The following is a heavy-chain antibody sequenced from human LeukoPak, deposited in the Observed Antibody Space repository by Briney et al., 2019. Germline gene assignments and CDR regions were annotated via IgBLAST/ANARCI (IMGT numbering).Heavy chain of an antibody. J-gene: IGHJ6*02. CDR3: GIAVPLYYHGMDV. V-gene: IGHV3-66*01. CDR1: GFTVSSNY. D-gene: IGHD6-19*01. CDR2: IFRGEST. Sequence: AGGSLRLSCAASGFTVSSNYMSWVGQARGEGREGVSFIFRGESTYSADTVKGRFTISRDNSKNTLYLQMNSLRAEDTAVYYCGIAVPLYYHGMDVWGQGTTVTVSS.